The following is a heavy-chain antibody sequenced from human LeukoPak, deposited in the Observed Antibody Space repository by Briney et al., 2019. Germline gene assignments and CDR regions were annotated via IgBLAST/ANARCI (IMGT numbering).Heavy chain of an antibody. V-gene: IGHV1-8*03. CDR3: ARGLLRTKWLLCY. J-gene: IGHJ4*02. CDR2: MNPNSGNT. Sequence: GASVKVSCKASGYTFTSYDINWVRQATGQGLEWMGWMNPNSGNTGYAQKFQGRVTITRNTSISTAYMELSRLRSEDTAVYYCARGLLRTKWLLCYWGQGTLVTVSS. CDR1: GYTFTSYD. D-gene: IGHD3-22*01.